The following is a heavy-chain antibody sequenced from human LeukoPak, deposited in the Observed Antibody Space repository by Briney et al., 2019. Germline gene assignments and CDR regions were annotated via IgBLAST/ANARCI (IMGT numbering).Heavy chain of an antibody. Sequence: PGRSLRLSCAASGFTFRNYYMHWVRQAPGKGLEWVAVISLDGNNEYYADSVKGRFSLSRDNSMNTLYLQLNSLRTEDTAMYYCAREGGWGESEFDAFDIWGQGTMVTVSS. CDR3: AREGGWGESEFDAFDI. J-gene: IGHJ3*02. V-gene: IGHV3-30-3*01. CDR1: GFTFRNYY. CDR2: ISLDGNNE. D-gene: IGHD1-26*01.